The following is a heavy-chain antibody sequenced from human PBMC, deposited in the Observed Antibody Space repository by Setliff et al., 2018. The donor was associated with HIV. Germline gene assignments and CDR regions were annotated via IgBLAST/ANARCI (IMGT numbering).Heavy chain of an antibody. CDR2: INSDGSST. V-gene: IGHV3-74*01. CDR3: TTDPNYYDSRLTAGTWAY. Sequence: GGSLRLSCEASGFTFSTYSMNWVRQAPGKGLVWVSRINSDGSSTTYADSVKGRFTISRDNAKNTLYLQMNSLKTEDTAVYYCTTDPNYYDSRLTAGTWAYWGQGTLVTVSS. J-gene: IGHJ4*02. D-gene: IGHD3-22*01. CDR1: GFTFSTYS.